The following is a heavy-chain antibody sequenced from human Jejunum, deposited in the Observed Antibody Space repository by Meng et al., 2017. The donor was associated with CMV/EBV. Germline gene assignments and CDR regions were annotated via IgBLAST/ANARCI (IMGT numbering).Heavy chain of an antibody. CDR1: GFTFSSYN. J-gene: IGHJ4*02. CDR2: ISSSSNYI. D-gene: IGHD4-17*01. CDR3: ARDPLYGDPSYFDY. Sequence: ASGFTFSSYNMNWVRPAPGKGLEWVSSISSSSNYIYYADSLRGRFTISRDNAKNSLYLQMNSLGAEDTAVYYCARDPLYGDPSYFDYWGQGTLVTVSS. V-gene: IGHV3-21*01.